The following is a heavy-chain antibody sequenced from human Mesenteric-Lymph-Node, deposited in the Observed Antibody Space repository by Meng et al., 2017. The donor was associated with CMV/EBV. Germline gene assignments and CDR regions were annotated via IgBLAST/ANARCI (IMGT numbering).Heavy chain of an antibody. V-gene: IGHV4-34*01. D-gene: IGHD6-13*01. CDR1: GGSFSGYY. J-gene: IGHJ6*02. CDR2: INHSGST. Sequence: SETLYLTCAVYGGSFSGYYWSWIRQPPGKGLEWIGEINHSGSTNYNPSLKSRVTISVDTSKNQFSLKLSSVTAADTAVYYCARGSSWSYHTYYYYYGMDVWGQGTTVTVSS. CDR3: ARGSSWSYHTYYYYYGMDV.